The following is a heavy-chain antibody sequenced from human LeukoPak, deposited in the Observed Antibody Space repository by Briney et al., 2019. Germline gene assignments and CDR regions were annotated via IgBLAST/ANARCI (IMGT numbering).Heavy chain of an antibody. CDR2: ISYDGSYK. J-gene: IGHJ4*02. Sequence: GGSLRLSCAASGFTFSSYGMNWVRQAPGKGLEWVAVISYDGSYKYYADSVKGRFTISRDNSKNTLYLQMNSLRAEDTAVYYCAKERQRGSLDYWGQGTLVTVSS. CDR3: AKERQRGSLDY. CDR1: GFTFSSYG. V-gene: IGHV3-30*18.